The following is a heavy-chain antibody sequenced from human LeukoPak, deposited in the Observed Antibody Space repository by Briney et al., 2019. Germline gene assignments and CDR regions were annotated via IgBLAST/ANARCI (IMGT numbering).Heavy chain of an antibody. J-gene: IGHJ4*02. D-gene: IGHD3-16*01. Sequence: TSETLSLTCTVSGGSINSSSHYWGWIRQPPGEGLEWIGSIYYSGSTYYNPSLKSRVTISVDTSKNQFSLKLNSVTAADTAVYYCVRQKITTSDYWGQGTLATVPS. CDR3: VRQKITTSDY. V-gene: IGHV4-39*01. CDR1: GGSINSSSHY. CDR2: IYYSGST.